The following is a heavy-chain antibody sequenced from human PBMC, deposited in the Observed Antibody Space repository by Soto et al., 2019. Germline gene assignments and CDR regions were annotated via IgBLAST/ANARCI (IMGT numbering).Heavy chain of an antibody. CDR1: GGAVSSGSYY. V-gene: IGHV4-61*01. CDR3: APYQLHRFDP. J-gene: IGHJ5*02. Sequence: HVQLQAAGPGLVTPSETLSLMCTVSGGAVSSGSYYWSWIRQPPGEGLEWIGSIYYSGSTNYNPAPKRRVTISVDPSKTQCSLKLSSVTAVDTAVNYSAPYQLHRFDPWCQGTLVTVSS. CDR2: IYYSGST. D-gene: IGHD2-2*01.